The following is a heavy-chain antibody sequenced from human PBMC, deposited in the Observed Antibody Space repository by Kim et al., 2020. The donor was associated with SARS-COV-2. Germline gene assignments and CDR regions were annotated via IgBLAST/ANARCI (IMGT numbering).Heavy chain of an antibody. D-gene: IGHD1-26*01. V-gene: IGHV3-72*01. Sequence: GGSLRLSCAASGFAFSALYMDWLRQPPGKGLEWVGRIETKPNKYITEYAASVKGRFTISRDDSTNSLFLQMNSLKPEDTAMYYCARDINGSPDQCGHGTLVTVSS. CDR3: ARDINGSPDQ. CDR2: IETKPNKYIT. J-gene: IGHJ4*01. CDR1: GFAFSALY.